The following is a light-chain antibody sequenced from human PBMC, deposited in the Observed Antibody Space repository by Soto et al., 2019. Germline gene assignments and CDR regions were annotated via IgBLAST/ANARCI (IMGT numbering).Light chain of an antibody. CDR2: KAS. V-gene: IGKV1-5*03. J-gene: IGKJ1*01. Sequence: DIQMTQSPSTLSASVGDRVTITCRASQSISTWLAWYQQKPGKAPKLLIYKASSLESGVPSEFSGSGSGTEFTLTLSSLQPDDFATYYCQQYSTYPWTFGQGTKVEI. CDR1: QSISTW. CDR3: QQYSTYPWT.